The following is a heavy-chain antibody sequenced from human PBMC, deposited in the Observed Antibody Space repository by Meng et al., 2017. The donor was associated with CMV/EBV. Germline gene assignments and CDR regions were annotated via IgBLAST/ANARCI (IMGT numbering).Heavy chain of an antibody. CDR1: GGSLSGYY. V-gene: IGHV4-34*01. CDR3: ARGGNWFDP. Sequence: QGPLQQRGEGLLKPSETLSLTCAVYGGSLSGYYWSWIRQPPGKGLEWIGEIKHSGSTNYNPSLKSRVTISVDTSKNQFSLKLSSVTAADTAVYYCARGGNWFDPWGQGTLVTVSS. CDR2: IKHSGST. J-gene: IGHJ5*02.